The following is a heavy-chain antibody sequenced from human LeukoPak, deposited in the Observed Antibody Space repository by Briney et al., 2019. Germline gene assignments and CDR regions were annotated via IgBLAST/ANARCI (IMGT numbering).Heavy chain of an antibody. J-gene: IGHJ4*02. CDR3: AKDLGRELPAEAY. Sequence: GGSLRLSCVASGFTFKKYVMNWVRQAPGKGLEWLATIYGSGVSISYADSVKGRFTISRDNSNNTLYLQMNSLRAEDTAMYYCAKDLGRELPAEAYWGQGILVTVSS. CDR1: GFTFKKYV. V-gene: IGHV3-23*01. D-gene: IGHD5-24*01. CDR2: IYGSGVSI.